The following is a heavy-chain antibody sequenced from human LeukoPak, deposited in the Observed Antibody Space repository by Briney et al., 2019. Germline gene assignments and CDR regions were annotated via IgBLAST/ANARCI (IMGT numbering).Heavy chain of an antibody. Sequence: PGGSLRLSCATSGFTFSSYAMHRVRQAPGKGLEWVAVISYDGSNKYYADSVKGRFTISRDNSKNTLYLQMNSLRAEDTAVYYCARDVGGYDSLYYFDYWGQGTLVTVSS. CDR3: ARDVGGYDSLYYFDY. D-gene: IGHD5-12*01. V-gene: IGHV3-30-3*01. CDR2: ISYDGSNK. CDR1: GFTFSSYA. J-gene: IGHJ4*02.